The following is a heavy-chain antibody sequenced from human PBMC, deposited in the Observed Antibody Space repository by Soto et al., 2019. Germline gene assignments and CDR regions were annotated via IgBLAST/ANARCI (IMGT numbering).Heavy chain of an antibody. V-gene: IGHV1-46*01. CDR1: GYTFTSYY. D-gene: IGHD6-13*01. Sequence: ASVKVSCKASGYTFTSYYIPWVRQAPVQGLEWMGIINPSGGSTSYAQKFQGRVTMTRDTSTSTVYMELSSLRSEDTAVYYCARDEGYSQQQGPLNWFDPWGQGTLVTVSS. CDR2: INPSGGST. J-gene: IGHJ5*02. CDR3: ARDEGYSQQQGPLNWFDP.